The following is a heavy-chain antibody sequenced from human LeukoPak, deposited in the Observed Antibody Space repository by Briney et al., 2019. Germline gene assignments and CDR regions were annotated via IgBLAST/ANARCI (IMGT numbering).Heavy chain of an antibody. D-gene: IGHD2-21*02. Sequence: GGSLRLSCAASGFTFNIYAMNWVRQAPGKGLEWVSAISGSGGGTYSADSVKGRFTISRDNSRNTLYLQMNSLRAEDTAVYYCAKEGGTYCGGDCYPFYYMDVWGKGTTVTISS. CDR1: GFTFNIYA. J-gene: IGHJ6*03. V-gene: IGHV3-23*01. CDR2: ISGSGGGT. CDR3: AKEGGTYCGGDCYPFYYMDV.